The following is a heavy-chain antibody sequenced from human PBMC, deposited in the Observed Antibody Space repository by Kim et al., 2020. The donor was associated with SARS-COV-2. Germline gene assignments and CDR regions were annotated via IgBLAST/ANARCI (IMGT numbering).Heavy chain of an antibody. CDR1: GFTFSSYD. CDR2: IGTAGDT. J-gene: IGHJ6*02. D-gene: IGHD3-22*01. CDR3: ARPRGPMSYYGMDV. V-gene: IGHV3-13*01. Sequence: VGSLRLSCAASGFTFSSYDMHWVRQATGKGLEWVSAIGTAGDTYYPGSVKGRFTISRENAKNSLYLQMNSLRAGDTAVYYCARPRGPMSYYGMDVWGQGTTLTVSS.